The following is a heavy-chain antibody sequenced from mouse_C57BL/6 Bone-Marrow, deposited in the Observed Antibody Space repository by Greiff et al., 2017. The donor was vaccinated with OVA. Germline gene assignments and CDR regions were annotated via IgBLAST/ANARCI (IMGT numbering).Heavy chain of an antibody. J-gene: IGHJ1*03. Sequence: EVHLVESGGDLVKPGGSLKLSCAASGFTFSSYGMSWVRQTPDKRLEWVATISSGGSYTYYPDSVKGRFTISRDNAKNTLYLQMSSLKSEDTAMYYGARHGGFHWYFDVWGTGTTVTVSS. V-gene: IGHV5-6*01. CDR2: ISSGGSYT. CDR1: GFTFSSYG. CDR3: ARHGGFHWYFDV.